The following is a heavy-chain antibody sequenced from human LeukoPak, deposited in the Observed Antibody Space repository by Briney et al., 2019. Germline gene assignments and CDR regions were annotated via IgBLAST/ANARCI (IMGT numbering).Heavy chain of an antibody. Sequence: AGGSLRLSCAASGFTFSTCAMSWVRQAPGKGLEWVSGISGTTSGTYYADSVKGRFTISRDNSKNTLFLQVNSPRAEDTAVYYCAKVRTYFYHGLDVWGQGTTVTVSS. V-gene: IGHV3-23*01. J-gene: IGHJ6*02. D-gene: IGHD1-14*01. CDR3: AKVRTYFYHGLDV. CDR1: GFTFSTCA. CDR2: ISGTTSGT.